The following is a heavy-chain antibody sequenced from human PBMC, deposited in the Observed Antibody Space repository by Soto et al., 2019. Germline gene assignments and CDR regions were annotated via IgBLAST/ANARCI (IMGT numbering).Heavy chain of an antibody. Sequence: QVQLQESGPGLVKPSDTLSLTCAVSGYSISSSNWWGWIRQPPGKGLEWIGYIYYSGTTYYNPSLKSRVTMSVDTSKNQFALKLTSVKAVDTAVYYCARREIQGPIDYWGQGTLVTVSS. D-gene: IGHD1-26*01. CDR3: ARREIQGPIDY. J-gene: IGHJ4*02. V-gene: IGHV4-28*01. CDR2: IYYSGTT. CDR1: GYSISSSNW.